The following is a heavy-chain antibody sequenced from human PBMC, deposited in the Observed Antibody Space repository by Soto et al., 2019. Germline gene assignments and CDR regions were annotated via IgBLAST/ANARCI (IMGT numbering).Heavy chain of an antibody. CDR2: IYWDDDK. CDR1: GFSLTTHGVG. V-gene: IGHV2-5*02. J-gene: IGHJ5*02. Sequence: QITLKESGPTLVKPTQTLTLTCTFSGFSLTTHGVGVGWIRQPPGKALECLALIYWDDDKRYSPSLQSRLSIXXXTXXNQVVLTMTNVDPVDTATYYCAHIPNYYQYDWFDPWGQGTLVSVSS. CDR3: AHIPNYYQYDWFDP. D-gene: IGHD3-16*01.